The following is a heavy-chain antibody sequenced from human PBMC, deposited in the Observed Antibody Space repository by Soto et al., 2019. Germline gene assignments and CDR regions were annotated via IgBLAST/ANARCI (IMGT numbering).Heavy chain of an antibody. V-gene: IGHV3-33*01. J-gene: IGHJ5*02. CDR2: IWYDGSNK. CDR3: AREIEGGTSYHNGCDP. Sequence: QVQLVESGGGVVQPGRSLRLSCAASGFTFSSYGMHWVRQAPGKGLEWVAVIWYDGSNKYYADSVKGRFTISRDNSKNTLYLQMNSLTAEDTAVYYCAREIEGGTSYHNGCDPWGQGTLVTVSS. D-gene: IGHD2-2*01. CDR1: GFTFSSYG.